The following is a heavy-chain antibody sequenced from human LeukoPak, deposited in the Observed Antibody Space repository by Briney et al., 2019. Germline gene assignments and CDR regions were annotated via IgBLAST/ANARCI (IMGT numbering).Heavy chain of an antibody. J-gene: IGHJ4*02. CDR1: GGSIDKYY. CDR3: ARLSSGSGYYPSIYYFEP. V-gene: IGHV4-59*08. CDR2: IYYSGSA. Sequence: PSETLSLTCTVSGGSIDKYYWSWIRQPPGKGLECLGYIYYSGSAKYNPSLKSRVTISVDTSKDQISLKLTSVTAADSAIYYCARLSSGSGYYPSIYYFEPWGQGTLVTVSS. D-gene: IGHD3-22*01.